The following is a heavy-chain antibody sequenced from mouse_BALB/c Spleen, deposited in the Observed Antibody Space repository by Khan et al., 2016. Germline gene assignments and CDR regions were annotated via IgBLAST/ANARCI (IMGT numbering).Heavy chain of an antibody. CDR3: VRDWSYYRNDGLFAY. V-gene: IGHV1-4*01. CDR1: GYTFTSYT. Sequence: VQLVESGAELARPGASVKMSCKASGYTFTSYTIHWIKQRPGKGLEWIGYINPSNGYTNYNQKFKDKATLTADKSSTTAYMQLSSLTSDDSAVYNCVRDWSYYRNDGLFAYWGQGTLVTVSA. J-gene: IGHJ3*01. D-gene: IGHD2-14*01. CDR2: INPSNGYT.